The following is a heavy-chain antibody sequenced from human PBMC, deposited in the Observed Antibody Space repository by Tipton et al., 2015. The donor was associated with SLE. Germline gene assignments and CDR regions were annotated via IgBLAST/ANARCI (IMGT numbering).Heavy chain of an antibody. D-gene: IGHD2/OR15-2a*01. J-gene: IGHJ6*02. CDR2: ISYDGGNK. V-gene: IGHV3-30*03. CDR1: GFTFTDYG. Sequence: SLRLSCGASGFTFTDYGMTWVRQAPGKGLEWVAVISYDGGNKYYADSVKGRFTISRDNSKNTLYLQMNSLRAEDTAVYYCARELLSVYGMDVWGQGTTVTVSS. CDR3: ARELLSVYGMDV.